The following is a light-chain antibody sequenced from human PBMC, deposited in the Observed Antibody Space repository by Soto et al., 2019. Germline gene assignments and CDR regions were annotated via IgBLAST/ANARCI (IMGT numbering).Light chain of an antibody. CDR2: GAS. V-gene: IGKV3-20*01. Sequence: EIVMTQSPGTLSLSPVERATLSCMASQNISSRYLAWYQQKPGQAPRLLISGASSRATGIPDRFSGSGSGTDFTLTISRLEPEDFAVYYCQQYGSSPRTFGQGTKVDIK. J-gene: IGKJ1*01. CDR1: QNISSRY. CDR3: QQYGSSPRT.